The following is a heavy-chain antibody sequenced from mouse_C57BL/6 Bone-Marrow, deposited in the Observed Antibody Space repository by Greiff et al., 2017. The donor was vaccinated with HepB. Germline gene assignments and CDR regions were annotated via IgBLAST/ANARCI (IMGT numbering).Heavy chain of an antibody. CDR1: GFTFTDYY. J-gene: IGHJ1*03. CDR3: ARSLFSTTVVDYFDV. CDR2: IRNKANGYTT. D-gene: IGHD1-1*01. Sequence: EVKLVESGGGLVQPGGSLSLSCAASGFTFTDYYMSWVRQPPGKALEWLGFIRNKANGYTTEYSASVKGRFTISRDNSQSILYLQMNALRAEDSATYYCARSLFSTTVVDYFDVWGTGTTVTVSS. V-gene: IGHV7-3*01.